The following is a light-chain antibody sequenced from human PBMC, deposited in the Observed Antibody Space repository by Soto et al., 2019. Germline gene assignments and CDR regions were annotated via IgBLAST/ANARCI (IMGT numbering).Light chain of an antibody. CDR1: HSVLYSSNNKNY. V-gene: IGKV4-1*01. J-gene: IGKJ1*01. CDR2: WAS. Sequence: VITQSPGSLAISIGYRSTINCNSIHSVLYSSNNKNYLAWYQQKPGQPPKLLIYWASTRESGVPDRFSGSGSGTNFTLTISSLQPEDFTTYYCPQSYSTPRTSGQGSNADI. CDR3: PQSYSTPRT.